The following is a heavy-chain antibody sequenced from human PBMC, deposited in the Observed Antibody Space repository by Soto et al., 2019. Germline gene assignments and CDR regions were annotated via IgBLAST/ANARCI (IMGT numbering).Heavy chain of an antibody. Sequence: EVPWVESGGGLVQPGGSLRLSCAASGFTVSTKYISWVRQAPGKGLEWVSVIYSGGSTFYADSVRGRFTISRDNSKNTVNRQMNSLSAEDTAVYYCARDPWAADYWGQGTLVTVSS. CDR1: GFTVSTKY. CDR2: IYSGGST. J-gene: IGHJ4*02. V-gene: IGHV3-66*01. CDR3: ARDPWAADY. D-gene: IGHD3-16*01.